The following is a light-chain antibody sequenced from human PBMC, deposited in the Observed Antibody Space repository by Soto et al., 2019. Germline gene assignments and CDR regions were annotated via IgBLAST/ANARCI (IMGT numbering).Light chain of an antibody. V-gene: IGLV3-21*02. J-gene: IGLJ2*01. CDR2: DDS. CDR3: QVWDSSSDHPV. CDR1: NIGSKS. Sequence: SYELTQPPSVSVAPGQTARITCGGNNIGSKSVHWYQQKPGLAPVLVVYDDSDRPSGIPERFSGSNSGNTATLTISRVEAGDEADYYCQVWDSSSDHPVFGGGTKLTVL.